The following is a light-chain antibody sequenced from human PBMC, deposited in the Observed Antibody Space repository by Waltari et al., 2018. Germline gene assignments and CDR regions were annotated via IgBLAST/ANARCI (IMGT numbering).Light chain of an antibody. CDR3: QKYDFLPAT. V-gene: IGKV3-20*01. CDR2: HAS. Sequence: EIVLTQSPGTLSLSPGERATLSCRASQGVGKYLAWYQQRPGQAPTLLLYHASIRAPGIPDRFSGSGFGTDFSLTISRLEPEECAVYYCQKYDFLPATFGQGTTVEIK. CDR1: QGVGKY. J-gene: IGKJ1*01.